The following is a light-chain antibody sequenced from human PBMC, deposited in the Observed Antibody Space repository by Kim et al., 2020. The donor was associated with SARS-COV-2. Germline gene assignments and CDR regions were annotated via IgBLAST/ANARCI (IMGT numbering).Light chain of an antibody. V-gene: IGKV1-8*01. J-gene: IGKJ4*01. CDR1: QGISSY. CDR2: AAS. CDR3: QQYYSYPFT. Sequence: ASTGDRVTITCRASQGISSYLAWYQQKPGKAPKLLIYAASTLQSGVPSRFSGSGSGTDFTLTISCLQSEDFATYYCQQYYSYPFTFGGGTKVDIK.